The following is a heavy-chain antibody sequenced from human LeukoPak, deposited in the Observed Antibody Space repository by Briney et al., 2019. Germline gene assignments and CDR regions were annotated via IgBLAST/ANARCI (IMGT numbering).Heavy chain of an antibody. D-gene: IGHD1-1*01. CDR3: APTPEAYTSNWNV. Sequence: ASVKVSCKPSGYTFTDDYMQWVRQAPGQGLEWMGWINPNSGFTNYAQKFQGRVTMTRDTSISTAYMEVRRLRPDDTAVYYCAPTPEAYTSNWNVWGQGTLVTVSS. V-gene: IGHV1-2*02. CDR1: GYTFTDDY. CDR2: INPNSGFT. J-gene: IGHJ4*02.